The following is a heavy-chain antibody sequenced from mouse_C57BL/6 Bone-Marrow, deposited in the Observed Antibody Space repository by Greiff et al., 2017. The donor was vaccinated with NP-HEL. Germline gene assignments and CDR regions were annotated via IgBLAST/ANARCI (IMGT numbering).Heavy chain of an antibody. CDR3: ARRDYYGSSQRDYFDY. Sequence: QVQLKQPGAELVKPGASVKLSCKASGYTFSSYWMHWVKQRPGRGLEWIGRIDPNSGGTKYNEKFKSKATLTVDKPSSTAYMQLSSLTSEDSAVYYCARRDYYGSSQRDYFDYWGQGTTLTVSS. D-gene: IGHD1-1*01. J-gene: IGHJ2*01. V-gene: IGHV1-72*01. CDR1: GYTFSSYW. CDR2: IDPNSGGT.